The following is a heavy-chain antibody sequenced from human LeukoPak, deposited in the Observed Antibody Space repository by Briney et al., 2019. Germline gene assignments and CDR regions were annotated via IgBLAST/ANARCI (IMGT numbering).Heavy chain of an antibody. Sequence: GGSLRLSCAASGFTFSSYAMSWVRQAPGKGLEWVSGISGSGGRTYYADSVKGRFTISRDNSKNTVHVQMNSLRAEDTAVYYCAKDLAGSGSYSFDYWGQGTLVTVSS. CDR2: ISGSGGRT. V-gene: IGHV3-23*01. D-gene: IGHD1-26*01. CDR3: AKDLAGSGSYSFDY. J-gene: IGHJ4*02. CDR1: GFTFSSYA.